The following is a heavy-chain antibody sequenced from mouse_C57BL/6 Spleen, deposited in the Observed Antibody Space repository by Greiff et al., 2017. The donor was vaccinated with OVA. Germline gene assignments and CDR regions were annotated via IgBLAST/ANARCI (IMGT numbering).Heavy chain of an antibody. Sequence: VQLQQPGAELVMPGASVKLSCKASGYTFTSYWMHWVKQRPGQGLEWIGEIDPSDSYTNYNQKFKGKSTLTVDKSSSTAYMQLSSLTSEDSAVYYCARPYYGSSSHWYFDVWGTGTTVTVSS. CDR1: GYTFTSYW. CDR2: IDPSDSYT. D-gene: IGHD1-1*01. J-gene: IGHJ1*03. V-gene: IGHV1-69*01. CDR3: ARPYYGSSSHWYFDV.